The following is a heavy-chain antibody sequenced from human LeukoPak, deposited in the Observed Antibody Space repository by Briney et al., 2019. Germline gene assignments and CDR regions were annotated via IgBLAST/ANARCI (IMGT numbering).Heavy chain of an antibody. CDR3: ARSIQSSFLYYFDY. V-gene: IGHV3-48*03. CDR2: ISSSGSTI. J-gene: IGHJ4*02. D-gene: IGHD1-26*01. CDR1: GFTFSSYE. Sequence: GGSLRLSCAASGFTFSSYEMNWVRQAPGKGLELVSYISSSGSTIYYADSGKGRFTISRDNAKNSLYLQMNSLRAEDTAVYYCARSIQSSFLYYFDYWGQGILVTVSS.